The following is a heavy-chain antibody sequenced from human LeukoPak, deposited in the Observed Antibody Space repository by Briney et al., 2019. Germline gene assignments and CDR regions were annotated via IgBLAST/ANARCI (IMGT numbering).Heavy chain of an antibody. CDR2: IYYRGNT. J-gene: IGHJ4*02. V-gene: IGHV4-39*01. Sequence: PSETLSLTCSASGGSFRSGSYYWGWIRQPPGKGLEWIGNIYYRGNTYYSPSLKSRVTISVDASRNQFSLKLGSVTAADTGVYYCARDNGDYGFDYWGQGTLVTVSS. CDR1: GGSFRSGSYY. CDR3: ARDNGDYGFDY. D-gene: IGHD4-17*01.